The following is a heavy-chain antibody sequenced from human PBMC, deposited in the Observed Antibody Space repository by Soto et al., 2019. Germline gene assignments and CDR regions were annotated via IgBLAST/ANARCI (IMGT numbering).Heavy chain of an antibody. J-gene: IGHJ4*02. CDR1: GGSLTTGDDY. CDR3: ARGNDYVYFYDY. Sequence: QVQLQESGPGLAKPSQTLSLICTVSGGSLTTGDDYWTWIRQSPGEGLEWIGYISRSGNIFYNPSLKSRITISLDTSKDQFSLKLNSVTAADTAVYYCARGNDYVYFYDYWGQGTLVTVSS. CDR2: ISRSGNI. V-gene: IGHV4-30-4*01. D-gene: IGHD4-17*01.